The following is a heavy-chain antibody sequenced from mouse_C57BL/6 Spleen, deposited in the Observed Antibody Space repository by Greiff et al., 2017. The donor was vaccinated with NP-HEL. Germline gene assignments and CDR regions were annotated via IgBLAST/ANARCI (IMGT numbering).Heavy chain of an antibody. Sequence: QVQLKQPGAELVMPGASVKLSCKASGYTFTSYWMHWVKQRPGQGLEWIGEIDPSDSYTNYNQKFKGKSTLTVDKSSSTAYMQLSSLTSEDSAVYYCARYDVGFAYWGQGTLVTVSA. CDR1: GYTFTSYW. CDR2: IDPSDSYT. V-gene: IGHV1-69*01. D-gene: IGHD2-12*01. J-gene: IGHJ3*01. CDR3: ARYDVGFAY.